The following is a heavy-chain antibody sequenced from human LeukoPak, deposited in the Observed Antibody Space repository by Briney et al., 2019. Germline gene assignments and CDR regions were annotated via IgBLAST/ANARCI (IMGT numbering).Heavy chain of an antibody. CDR2: IYSSGTT. J-gene: IGHJ4*02. V-gene: IGHV4-4*07. D-gene: IGHD6-19*01. Sequence: PSETLSLTCSVAGGSVSSYYWSWLRQPAGKGLEWIGRIYSSGTTNYDPSLKSRVTMSLDTSKNRFSLKLSSVTAADTAVYYCARGPRSGHHDYWGQGILVTVSS. CDR3: ARGPRSGHHDY. CDR1: GGSVSSYY.